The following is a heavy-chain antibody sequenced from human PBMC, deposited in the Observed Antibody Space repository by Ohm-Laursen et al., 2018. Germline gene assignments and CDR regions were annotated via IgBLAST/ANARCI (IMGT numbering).Heavy chain of an antibody. CDR1: GFSVSSYD. V-gene: IGHV3-21*01. Sequence: SLRLSCSASGFSVSSYDMNWVRQAPGKGLEWISYISETSSHIYDADSVRGRFTVARDIAKNSLYLQMNSLRAEDTAVYYCARGTVGDYWGQGTLVTVSS. D-gene: IGHD1-1*01. J-gene: IGHJ4*02. CDR2: ISETSSHI. CDR3: ARGTVGDY.